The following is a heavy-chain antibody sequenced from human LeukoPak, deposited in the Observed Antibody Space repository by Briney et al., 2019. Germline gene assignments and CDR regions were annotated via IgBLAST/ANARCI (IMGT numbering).Heavy chain of an antibody. V-gene: IGHV3-30-3*01. CDR1: GFTFSSYA. CDR2: ISYDGSNK. Sequence: PGGSLRLSCAASGFTFSSYAMHWVRQAPGKGLEWVAVISYDGSNKYYADSVKGRFTISRDNSKNTLYLQMNSLRAEDTAVYYCAKADGDYWGQGTLVTVSS. CDR3: AKADGDY. J-gene: IGHJ4*02.